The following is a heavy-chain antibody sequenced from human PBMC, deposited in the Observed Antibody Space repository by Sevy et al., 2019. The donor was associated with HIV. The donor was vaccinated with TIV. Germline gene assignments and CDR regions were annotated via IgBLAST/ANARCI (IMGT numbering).Heavy chain of an antibody. CDR2: INEDGSRL. CDR1: GFTFSDSW. J-gene: IGHJ4*02. Sequence: WGSLRLSCVASGFTFSDSWMTWVRQAPGKGLERIAFINEDGSRLGYVDSVRGRFIISRENTKNSLYLQMNSLRAQDTAVYFCARDRAYNALDYWGQGTLVTVSS. V-gene: IGHV3-7*01. CDR3: ARDRAYNALDY. D-gene: IGHD5-18*01.